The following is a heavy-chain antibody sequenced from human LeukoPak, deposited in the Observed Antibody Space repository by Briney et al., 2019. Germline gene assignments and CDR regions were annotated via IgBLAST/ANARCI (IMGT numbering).Heavy chain of an antibody. Sequence: GASVKVSCKASGYTFTAYYMHWVRQAPGQGLEWMGWINPNSGGTNYAQKFQGRVTMTRDTSISTAYMELSRLRFDDTAVYYCARAYCSGGDCYSKSNFDSWGQGTLVTVSS. J-gene: IGHJ4*02. CDR3: ARAYCSGGDCYSKSNFDS. V-gene: IGHV1-2*02. CDR2: INPNSGGT. D-gene: IGHD2-15*01. CDR1: GYTFTAYY.